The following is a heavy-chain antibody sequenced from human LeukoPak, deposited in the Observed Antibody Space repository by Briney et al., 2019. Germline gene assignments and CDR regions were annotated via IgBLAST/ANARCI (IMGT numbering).Heavy chain of an antibody. Sequence: SETLSLTCTVTGGSFTTYYWSWIRQPPGKGLEWIGYIYYSGSTNYNPSLKSRVTISVDTSKNQFSLKLSSVTAADTAVYYCARDSGYYDSSGPYYYYYGMDVWGQGTTVTVSS. D-gene: IGHD3-22*01. CDR2: IYYSGST. CDR1: GGSFTTYY. V-gene: IGHV4-59*01. CDR3: ARDSGYYDSSGPYYYYYGMDV. J-gene: IGHJ6*02.